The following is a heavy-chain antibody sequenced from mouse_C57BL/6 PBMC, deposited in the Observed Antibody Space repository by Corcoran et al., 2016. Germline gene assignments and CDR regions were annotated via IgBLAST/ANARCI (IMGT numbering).Heavy chain of an antibody. CDR3: ARTGLDYYYGSSYNYFDY. CDR2: INTYSGVP. CDR1: GYTFTTYG. J-gene: IGHJ2*01. Sequence: QIQLVQSGPELKKPGETVKISCKASGYTFTTYGMSWVKQAPGKGLKWMGWINTYSGVPTYADDFKGRFAFSLETSASTAYLQINNLKNEDTATYFCARTGLDYYYGSSYNYFDYWGQGTTLTVSS. V-gene: IGHV9-3*01. D-gene: IGHD1-1*01.